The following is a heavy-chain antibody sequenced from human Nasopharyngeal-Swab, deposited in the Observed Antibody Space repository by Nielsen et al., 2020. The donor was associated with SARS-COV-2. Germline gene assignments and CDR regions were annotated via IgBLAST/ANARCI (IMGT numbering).Heavy chain of an antibody. CDR3: ARGAGDSYYYYYYGMDV. J-gene: IGHJ6*02. CDR1: GYTFTSYD. D-gene: IGHD2-21*02. Sequence: ASVKVSCKASGYTFTSYDINWVRQATGQGLEWMGWMNPNSGNTGYAQKFQGRVTMTRNTSISTAYMELSSLRSEDTAVHYCARGAGDSYYYYYYGMDVWGQGTTVTVSS. V-gene: IGHV1-8*01. CDR2: MNPNSGNT.